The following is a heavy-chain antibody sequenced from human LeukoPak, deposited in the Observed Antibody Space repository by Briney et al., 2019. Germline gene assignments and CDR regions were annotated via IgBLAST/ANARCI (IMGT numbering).Heavy chain of an antibody. J-gene: IGHJ4*02. CDR2: ISSSGSTI. D-gene: IGHD3-16*01. V-gene: IGHV3-11*01. CDR3: ARGDTFPPPLFDY. CDR1: GFTLSDYY. Sequence: GGSLRLSCAASGFTLSDYYMSWIRQAPGKGLEWVSYISSSGSTIYYADSVKGRFTISRDNAKNSLYLQMNSLRAEDTAVYYCARGDTFPPPLFDYWGQGTLVTVSS.